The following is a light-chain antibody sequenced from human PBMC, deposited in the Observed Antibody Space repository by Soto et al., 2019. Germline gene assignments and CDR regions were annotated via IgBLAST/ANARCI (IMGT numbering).Light chain of an antibody. CDR1: QSILYNSNNRNY. V-gene: IGKV4-1*01. CDR2: WAS. CDR3: QQYYTSWWS. J-gene: IGKJ1*01. Sequence: DIVMTQSPDSLAVSLGERATINCKSSQSILYNSNNRNYVAWYQQKPGQPPKLLINWASTRESGVPDRFSGSASGTDFTLTISSRQAEDVAVYYCQQYYTSWWSFGQGTKVEIK.